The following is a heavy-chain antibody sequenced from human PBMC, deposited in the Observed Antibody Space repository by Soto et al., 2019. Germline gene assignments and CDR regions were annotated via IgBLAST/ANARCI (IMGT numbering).Heavy chain of an antibody. Sequence: EVQLVESGGGLVQPGGSLRLSCAASGFTFSSYSMNWVRQAPGKGLEWVSYISSSSSTIYYADSVKGRFTISRDNAKNSLYLQMNSRRDEDTAVYYCARLLTYYYDSSGYPIDYWGQGTLVTVSS. D-gene: IGHD3-22*01. CDR2: ISSSSSTI. J-gene: IGHJ4*02. CDR1: GFTFSSYS. CDR3: ARLLTYYYDSSGYPIDY. V-gene: IGHV3-48*02.